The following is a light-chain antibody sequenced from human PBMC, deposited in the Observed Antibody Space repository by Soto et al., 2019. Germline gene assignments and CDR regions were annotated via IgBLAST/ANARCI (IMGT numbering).Light chain of an antibody. V-gene: IGLV4-60*02. J-gene: IGLJ3*02. CDR3: ETWDSNSWV. CDR1: SGHSSYI. Sequence: QSVLTQSSSASASLGSSVKLTCTLSSGHSSYIIAWHQQQPGKAPRYLMKLEGSGSYNKGSGVPDRFSGSSSGADRYLTISNLQFEDEADYYCETWDSNSWVSGGGTKLTVL. CDR2: LEGSGSY.